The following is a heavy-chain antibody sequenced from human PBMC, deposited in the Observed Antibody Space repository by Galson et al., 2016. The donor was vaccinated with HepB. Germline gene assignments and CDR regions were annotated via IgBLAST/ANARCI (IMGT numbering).Heavy chain of an antibody. CDR2: LSHDGIHE. CDR3: ARQGVGATMDY. D-gene: IGHD1-26*01. CDR1: GFPFSDYG. J-gene: IGHJ4*02. Sequence: SLRLSCAASGFPFSDYGMHWVRQAPGKGLEWMSVLSHDGIHEYFTDSLKGRLTISRGNSKNTLYMQLNSLRPEDTAVYYCARQGVGATMDYWGRGTLVTVSS. V-gene: IGHV3-30*03.